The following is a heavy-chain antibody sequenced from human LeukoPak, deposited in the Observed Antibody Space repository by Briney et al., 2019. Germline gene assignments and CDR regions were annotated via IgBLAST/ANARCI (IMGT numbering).Heavy chain of an antibody. J-gene: IGHJ4*02. Sequence: KSGGSLRLSCAASGFTFSDSYMSWIRQTPGKGLECVSYISGDNTYTNYADSVKGRFTISRDNAKNSLYLQMNSLRAEDTAVYYCAKDSYGPLNWGQGTLVTVSS. CDR2: ISGDNTYT. V-gene: IGHV3-11*05. CDR1: GFTFSDSY. D-gene: IGHD4-17*01. CDR3: AKDSYGPLN.